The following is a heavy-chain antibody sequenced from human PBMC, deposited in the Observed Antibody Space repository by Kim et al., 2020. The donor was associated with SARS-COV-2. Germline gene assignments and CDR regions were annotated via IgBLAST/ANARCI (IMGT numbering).Heavy chain of an antibody. J-gene: IGHJ5*02. D-gene: IGHD3-3*01. Sequence: LTGRVTITVETSKNQFSLKLSSVTAADTAVYYCARGSSLTIFGVVGWFDPWGQGTLVTVSS. CDR3: ARGSSLTIFGVVGWFDP. V-gene: IGHV4-59*09.